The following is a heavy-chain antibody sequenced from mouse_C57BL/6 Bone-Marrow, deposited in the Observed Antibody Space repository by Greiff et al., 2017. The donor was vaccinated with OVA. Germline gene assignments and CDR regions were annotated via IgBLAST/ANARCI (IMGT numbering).Heavy chain of an antibody. Sequence: EVMLVESGGGLVQPGGSLSLSCAASGFTFTDYYMSWVRQPPGKALEWLGFIRNKANGYTTEYSASVKGRFTISRDNSQSILYLQMNALRAEDSATYYCARYRDLYYGNYWYFDVWGTGTTVTVSS. J-gene: IGHJ1*03. CDR3: ARYRDLYYGNYWYFDV. V-gene: IGHV7-3*01. D-gene: IGHD2-1*01. CDR2: IRNKANGYTT. CDR1: GFTFTDYY.